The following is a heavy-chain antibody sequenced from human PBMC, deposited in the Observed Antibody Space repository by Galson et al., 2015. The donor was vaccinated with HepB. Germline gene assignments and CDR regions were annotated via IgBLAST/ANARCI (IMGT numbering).Heavy chain of an antibody. V-gene: IGHV1-69*01. CDR2: IIPIFEEA. J-gene: IGHJ6*02. D-gene: IGHD3-10*01. CDR1: GGTLNSHG. Sequence: SCKASGGTLNSHGFSWVRQAPGLGLEWIGGIIPIFEEADYAQKFRGRVTITADESTNTSHMELSSLRSEDTAVYYCARDRPLVGAIINGMDVWGQGTHVTVSS. CDR3: ARDRPLVGAIINGMDV.